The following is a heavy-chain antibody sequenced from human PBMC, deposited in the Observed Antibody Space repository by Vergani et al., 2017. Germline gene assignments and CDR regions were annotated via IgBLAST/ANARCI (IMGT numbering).Heavy chain of an antibody. Sequence: QLQLQESGPGLVKASETLSLTCTVSGVSIISRSYYWGWIRQPPGKGLEGLGSIYNSGNGDSSSSLKSRVTISASTSKNQFSLRLTSVTAADTAVYYSASGKYYSDSTSHFRGRYFDVWGRGRLVTVAS. J-gene: IGHJ2*01. CDR3: ASGKYYSDSTSHFRGRYFDV. D-gene: IGHD3-16*01. CDR2: IYNSGNG. CDR1: GVSIISRSYY. V-gene: IGHV4-39*01.